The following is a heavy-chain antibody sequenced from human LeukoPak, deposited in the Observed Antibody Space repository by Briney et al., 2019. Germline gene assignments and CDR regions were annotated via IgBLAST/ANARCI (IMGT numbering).Heavy chain of an antibody. CDR2: ISDSGST. CDR3: ARGRLLEWFDS. D-gene: IGHD3-3*01. Sequence: KPSETLSLTCTVSGDSIISYYLSWIRQPPGKRLEWIGCISDSGSTNYNPSLKSRVTISVDTSKSQFSLKLSSVTAADTAVYYCARGRLLEWFDSWGQGTLVSVSS. CDR1: GDSIISYY. J-gene: IGHJ5*02. V-gene: IGHV4-59*01.